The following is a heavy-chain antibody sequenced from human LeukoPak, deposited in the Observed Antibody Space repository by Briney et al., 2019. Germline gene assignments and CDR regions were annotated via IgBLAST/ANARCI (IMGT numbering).Heavy chain of an antibody. Sequence: GVSLRLYSSASGFTVSSNYMSWDRHAPGQGLEWCSVIYSGGSTYYANSVKGRFTITRDNSKNTLYLQMNSLRAEDTAVYYCARQRYSYGSYFDYWGQGTLVTVSS. V-gene: IGHV3-53*01. CDR3: ARQRYSYGSYFDY. D-gene: IGHD5-18*01. CDR1: GFTVSSNY. CDR2: IYSGGST. J-gene: IGHJ4*02.